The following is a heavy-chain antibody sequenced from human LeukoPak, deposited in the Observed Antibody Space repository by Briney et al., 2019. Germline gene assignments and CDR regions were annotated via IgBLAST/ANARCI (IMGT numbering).Heavy chain of an antibody. Sequence: SETLSLTCAVYGCSFSVYYWSWIRQPPGKGLEWIGEINHIRNTNYYPSLRSRVTISVDTSKNQYSLPLTSATAADTAVYFCARLGSVGYYNYQYMDIWGNGTTVTVSS. CDR1: GCSFSVYY. CDR2: INHIRNT. J-gene: IGHJ6*03. V-gene: IGHV4-34*01. CDR3: ARLGSVGYYNYQYMDI. D-gene: IGHD3-10*01.